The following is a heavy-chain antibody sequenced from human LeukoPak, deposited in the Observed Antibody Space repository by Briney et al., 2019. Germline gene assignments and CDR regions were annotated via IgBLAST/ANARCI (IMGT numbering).Heavy chain of an antibody. J-gene: IGHJ4*02. D-gene: IGHD2-21*02. CDR3: ASSVVVTPAQLDY. Sequence: AGGSLRLSCAASGFTFSNAWMSWVRQAPGKGLEWVTVISYDGRNKYYADSVKGRFTISRDNSKNTLYLQMNSLRPEDTAVYYCASSVVVTPAQLDYWGQGTLVTVSS. CDR2: ISYDGRNK. V-gene: IGHV3-30*03. CDR1: GFTFSNAW.